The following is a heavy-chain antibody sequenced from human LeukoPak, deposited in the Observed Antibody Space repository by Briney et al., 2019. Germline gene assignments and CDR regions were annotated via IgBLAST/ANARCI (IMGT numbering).Heavy chain of an antibody. D-gene: IGHD3-16*01. CDR1: GFNSSNYW. J-gene: IGHJ5*02. Sequence: GGSLRLSCAASGFNSSNYWMHWVRQGPGKGLVWVSRIDSDGSSTNYADSVKGRFTISRDSAKNTLYLQMNSLRAEDAVVYYCARGGGSYGWFDPWGQGTLATVSS. CDR2: IDSDGSST. V-gene: IGHV3-74*01. CDR3: ARGGGSYGWFDP.